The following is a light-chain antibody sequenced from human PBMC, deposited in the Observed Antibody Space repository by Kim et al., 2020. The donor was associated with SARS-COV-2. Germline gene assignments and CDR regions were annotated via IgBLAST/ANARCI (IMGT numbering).Light chain of an antibody. CDR1: QGIRNN. Sequence: ASGGDRVTITCRASQGIRNNLAWYQQKPGQAPKLLIYAASTLHSDVPSRFSGSGSGTDFTLAISSLQPEDFASYYCLQDDTYPLTFGGGTKVDIK. CDR2: AAS. V-gene: IGKV1-6*01. CDR3: LQDDTYPLT. J-gene: IGKJ4*01.